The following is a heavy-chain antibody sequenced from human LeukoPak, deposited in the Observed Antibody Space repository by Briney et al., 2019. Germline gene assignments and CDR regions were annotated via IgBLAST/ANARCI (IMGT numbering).Heavy chain of an antibody. V-gene: IGHV4-4*02. J-gene: IGHJ5*02. D-gene: IGHD4-17*01. CDR2: IYHSGST. Sequence: SETLSLTCTVSGGSISSSNWWSWVRQPPGKGLEWIGEIYHSGSTNYNPSLKSRVTISVDKSKNQFSLKLSSVTAADTAVYYCARADSTVTTNWFDPWGQGTLVTVSS. CDR1: GGSISSSNW. CDR3: ARADSTVTTNWFDP.